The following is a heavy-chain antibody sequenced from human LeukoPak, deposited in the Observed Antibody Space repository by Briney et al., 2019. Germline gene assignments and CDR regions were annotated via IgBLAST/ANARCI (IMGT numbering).Heavy chain of an antibody. CDR1: GFTFSSYG. J-gene: IGHJ6*02. V-gene: IGHV3-23*01. Sequence: GGSLRLSCAASGFTFSSYGMTWVRQAPGKGLEWVSAIKTSGETTYYADSVKGRFTISRDNAKNTLYLQMNSLRAEDTAVYYCARELCGSIPGGGYVRPNYYYYGMDVWGQGTTVTVSS. CDR3: ARELCGSIPGGGYVRPNYYYYGMDV. D-gene: IGHD5-12*01. CDR2: IKTSGETT.